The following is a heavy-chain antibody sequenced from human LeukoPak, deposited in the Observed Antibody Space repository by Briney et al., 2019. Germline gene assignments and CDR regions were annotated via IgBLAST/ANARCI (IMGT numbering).Heavy chain of an antibody. Sequence: SGGSLRLSCAASGFTFGSYAMSWVRQAPGKGLEWVSAISGSGGSTYYADSVKGRFTISRDNSKNTLYLQMNSLRAEDTAVYYCAKTGFEGGSSWPHFDYWGQGTLVTVSS. CDR3: AKTGFEGGSSWPHFDY. CDR2: ISGSGGST. V-gene: IGHV3-23*01. D-gene: IGHD6-13*01. CDR1: GFTFGSYA. J-gene: IGHJ4*02.